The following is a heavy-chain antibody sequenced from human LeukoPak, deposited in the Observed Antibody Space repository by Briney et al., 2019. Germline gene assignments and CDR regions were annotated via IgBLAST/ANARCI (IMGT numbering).Heavy chain of an antibody. CDR1: GYTLTELS. CDR3: ATGLRGSYYVVGTEVGVNWFDP. J-gene: IGHJ5*02. V-gene: IGHV1-24*01. D-gene: IGHD1-26*01. CDR2: FDPEDGET. Sequence: GASVTVSCKVSGYTLTELSMHWVRQAPGKGLEWMGGFDPEDGETIYAQKFQGRVTMTEDTSTDTAYMELSSLRSEDTAVYYCATGLRGSYYVVGTEVGVNWFDPWGQGTLVTVSS.